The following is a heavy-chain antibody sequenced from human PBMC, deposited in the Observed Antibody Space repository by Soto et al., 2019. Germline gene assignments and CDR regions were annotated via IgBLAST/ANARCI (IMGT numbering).Heavy chain of an antibody. D-gene: IGHD1-26*01. CDR2: INSDGSST. CDR3: ARGWVGATLTSYYYYGMDV. V-gene: IGHV3-74*01. J-gene: IGHJ6*02. CDR1: GFTFSSYW. Sequence: GGSLRLSCAAFGFTFSSYWMHWVRQAPGKGLVWVSRINSDGSSTSYADSVKGRFTISRHNAKNTLYLQMNSLRAEDTAVYYCARGWVGATLTSYYYYGMDVWGQGTTVTVSS.